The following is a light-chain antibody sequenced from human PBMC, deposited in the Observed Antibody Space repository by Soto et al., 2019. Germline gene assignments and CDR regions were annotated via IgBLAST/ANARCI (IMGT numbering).Light chain of an antibody. CDR1: NIGGKS. Sequence: SSELTQPPSVSVAPGQTASITCGGNNIGGKSVHWYQQRPGQAPVVVVYDDSDRPSGIPERFSGSNSGNMATLTINRVEAGDEADYYCQVWDSNSDHWVFGGGTKLTVL. CDR2: DDS. J-gene: IGLJ3*02. CDR3: QVWDSNSDHWV. V-gene: IGLV3-21*02.